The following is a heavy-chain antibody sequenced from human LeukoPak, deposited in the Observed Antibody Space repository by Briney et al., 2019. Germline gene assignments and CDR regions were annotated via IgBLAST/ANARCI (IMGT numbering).Heavy chain of an antibody. Sequence: SVKVSCKASGGTFSSYAISWVRQAPGQGLEWMGGIIPIFGTANYAQKFQGRVTITADESTSTAYMELSSLRSEDTAVYYCARDLVVVTPYYYGMDVWGQGTTVTVSS. D-gene: IGHD3-22*01. J-gene: IGHJ6*02. CDR2: IIPIFGTA. CDR3: ARDLVVVTPYYYGMDV. CDR1: GGTFSSYA. V-gene: IGHV1-69*13.